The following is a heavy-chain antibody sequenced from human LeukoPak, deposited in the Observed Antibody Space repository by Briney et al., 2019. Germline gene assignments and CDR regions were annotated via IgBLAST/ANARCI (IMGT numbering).Heavy chain of an antibody. CDR3: TTGKIYCSATSCSDDY. J-gene: IGHJ4*02. V-gene: IGHV1-24*01. CDR2: FHPEDGET. CDR1: GDTLTALS. Sequence: ASVKVSCMVSGDTLTALSMHWVRQAPGKGLEWMGGFHPEDGETIYAQKFQGRVTMTEDTSTDTAYMELSSLRSDDTAVYYCTTGKIYCSATSCSDDYWGQGTLVTVSS. D-gene: IGHD2-2*01.